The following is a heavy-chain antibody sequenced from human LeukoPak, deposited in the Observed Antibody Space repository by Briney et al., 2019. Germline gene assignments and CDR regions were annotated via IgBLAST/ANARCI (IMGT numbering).Heavy chain of an antibody. V-gene: IGHV1-2*02. D-gene: IGHD4-23*01. CDR1: GYTFTSYY. CDR3: ARVKEETTGVSPDYFDN. CDR2: INPNTGGT. J-gene: IGHJ4*02. Sequence: ASVKVSCKASGYTFTSYYMHWVRQAPGQGLEWMGWINPNTGGTDFAQKFQGRVTMTGDTSFTTTYMELSRLRSDDTAVYYCARVKEETTGVSPDYFDNWGQGTLVTVSS.